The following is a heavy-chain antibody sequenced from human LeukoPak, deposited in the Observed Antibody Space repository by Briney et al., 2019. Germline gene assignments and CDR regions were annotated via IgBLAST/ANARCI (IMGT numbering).Heavy chain of an antibody. J-gene: IGHJ4*02. CDR2: ISWNSGSL. V-gene: IGHV3-9*03. CDR3: AKASAPDFWSGYVDY. CDR1: GFTFDDYA. Sequence: GGSLRLSCAASGFTFDDYAMHWVRQAPGKGLEWVSGISWNSGSLGYADSVKGRFTISRDNAKNSLYLQMNSLRAEDMASYYCAKASAPDFWSGYVDYWGQGTLVTVSS. D-gene: IGHD3-3*01.